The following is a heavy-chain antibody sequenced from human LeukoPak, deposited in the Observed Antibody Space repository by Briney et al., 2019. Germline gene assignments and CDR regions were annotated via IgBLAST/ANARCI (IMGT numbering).Heavy chain of an antibody. CDR1: GGSISSYY. Sequence: SETLSLTCTVSGGSISSYYWSWIRQPPGKGLEWIGYIYYSGSTNYNPSLKSRVTISVDTSKNQFSLKLSSVTAADTAVYYCAKVMEQQLVQGSLNYWGQGTVVTVSS. J-gene: IGHJ4*02. D-gene: IGHD6-13*01. V-gene: IGHV4-59*08. CDR3: AKVMEQQLVQGSLNY. CDR2: IYYSGST.